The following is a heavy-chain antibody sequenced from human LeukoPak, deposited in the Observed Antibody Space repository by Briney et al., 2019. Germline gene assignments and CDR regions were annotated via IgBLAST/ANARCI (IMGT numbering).Heavy chain of an antibody. V-gene: IGHV3-48*03. Sequence: GGSLRLSCAASGFTFSSYEMYWVRQAPGKGLEWVSYISSSGSTIYYADSVKGRFTISRDNAKNSLYLKISIRRAEDTADYYCTIAAAGMYVYWGQGTLVTVSS. D-gene: IGHD6-13*01. CDR3: TIAAAGMYVY. CDR1: GFTFSSYE. CDR2: ISSSGSTI. J-gene: IGHJ4*02.